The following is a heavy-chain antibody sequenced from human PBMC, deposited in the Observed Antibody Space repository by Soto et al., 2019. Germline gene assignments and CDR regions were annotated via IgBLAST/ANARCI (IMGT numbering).Heavy chain of an antibody. CDR1: AFAFSIYG. J-gene: IGHJ4*02. CDR2: ISGSGGST. D-gene: IGHD5-12*01. V-gene: IGHV3-23*01. Sequence: GGSLRLSCAASAFAFSIYGMSWVRQAPGKGLQWVSGISGSGGSTYYADSVKGRFTISRDNSKNTLYLQMNSLRAEDTALYYCAKDMGRGATSGGSFDYWGQGTLVTVSS. CDR3: AKDMGRGATSGGSFDY.